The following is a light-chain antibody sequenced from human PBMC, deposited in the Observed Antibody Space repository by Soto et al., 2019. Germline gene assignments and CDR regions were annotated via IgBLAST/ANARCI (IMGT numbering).Light chain of an antibody. CDR3: QQSYSTPRT. V-gene: IGKV1-39*01. CDR1: QSISSY. CDR2: APS. Sequence: DIQMTQSPSSLSASVGDRVTITCRASQSISSYLNWYQQKPGKAPKLLIYAPSSLQSGVPSRFSGSGSGTDFTLTISSLQPEDCATYDCQQSYSTPRTFGQGTKVEIK. J-gene: IGKJ1*01.